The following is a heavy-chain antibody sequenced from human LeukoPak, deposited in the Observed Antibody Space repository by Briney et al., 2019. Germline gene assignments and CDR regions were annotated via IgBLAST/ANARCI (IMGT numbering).Heavy chain of an antibody. CDR2: IYYSGCT. CDR3: ARSAYYYDSSGHWYFDL. V-gene: IGHV4-39*01. Sequence: PSETLSLTCTVSGGSISSSSYYWGWIRQPPGKGLEWIGSIYYSGCTYYNPSLKSRVTISVDTSKHQFSLKLSSVTAAETAVYYCARSAYYYDSSGHWYFDLWGRGTLVTVSS. CDR1: GGSISSSSYY. J-gene: IGHJ2*01. D-gene: IGHD3-22*01.